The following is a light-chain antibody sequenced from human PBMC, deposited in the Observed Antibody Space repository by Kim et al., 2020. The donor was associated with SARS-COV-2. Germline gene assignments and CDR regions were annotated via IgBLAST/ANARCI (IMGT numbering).Light chain of an antibody. CDR1: QDISNF. Sequence: DIQMTQSPSSLSASVGDRVTITCQASQDISNFLNWYQQKPGKAPKLLIYDASNLETGVPSRFSGGGSGTDFTFTISSLQPEDIATYYCQQYDNLPITFGQRTRLEIK. CDR3: QQYDNLPIT. CDR2: DAS. V-gene: IGKV1-33*01. J-gene: IGKJ5*01.